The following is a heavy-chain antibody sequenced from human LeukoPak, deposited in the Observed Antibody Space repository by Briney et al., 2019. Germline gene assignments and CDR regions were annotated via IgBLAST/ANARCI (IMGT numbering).Heavy chain of an antibody. D-gene: IGHD3-10*01. CDR3: ARGPQYYYYGSGSYVH. Sequence: SETLSLTCAVYGGSFSGYYWSWIRQPPGKGLEWIGEINHSGSTNYNPSLKSRVTISVDTSKNQFSLKLSSVTAADTAVYYCARGPQYYYYGSGSYVHWGQGTLVTVSP. V-gene: IGHV4-34*01. CDR2: INHSGST. CDR1: GGSFSGYY. J-gene: IGHJ4*02.